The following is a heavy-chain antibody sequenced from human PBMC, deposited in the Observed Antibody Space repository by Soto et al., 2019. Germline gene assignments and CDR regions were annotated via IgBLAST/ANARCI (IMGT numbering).Heavy chain of an antibody. J-gene: IGHJ4*02. Sequence: QVQLQESGPGLVKPSETLSLTCTVSGGSISSYYWSWIRQPAGKGLEWIGRIHTSGSTNYNPSLKSRVTMSVDTSKNQFYLKLNSVTAADKAVDYCARAKDLSPSEWCQGTLVTVSS. CDR3: ARAKDLSPSE. V-gene: IGHV4-4*07. CDR2: IHTSGST. CDR1: GGSISSYY.